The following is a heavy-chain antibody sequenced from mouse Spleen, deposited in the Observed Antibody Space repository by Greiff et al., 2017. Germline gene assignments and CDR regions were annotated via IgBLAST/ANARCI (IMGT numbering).Heavy chain of an antibody. CDR2: ISYDGSN. V-gene: IGHV3-6*01. Sequence: EVQLMESGPGLVKPSQSLSLTCSVTGYSITSGYYWNWIRQFPGNKLEWMGYISYDGSNNYNPSLKNRISITRDTSKNQFFLKLNSVTTEDTATYYCAREEYYGSSYDAYWGQGTLVTVSA. CDR1: GYSITSGYY. CDR3: AREEYYGSSYDAY. D-gene: IGHD1-1*01. J-gene: IGHJ3*01.